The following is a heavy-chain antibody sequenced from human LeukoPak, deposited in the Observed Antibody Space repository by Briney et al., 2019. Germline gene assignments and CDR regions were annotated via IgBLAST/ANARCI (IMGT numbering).Heavy chain of an antibody. CDR2: IYYSGST. J-gene: IGHJ6*02. CDR3: ARVRGPGYYDFWSGYSPKPYYYGMDV. CDR1: GGSISSYY. Sequence: SSETLSLTCTVSGGSISSYYWSWIRQPPGKGLEWIGYIYYSGSTNYNPSLKSRVTISVDTSKNQFSLKLSSVTAADTAVYYCARVRGPGYYDFWSGYSPKPYYYGMDVWGQGTTVTVSS. D-gene: IGHD3-3*01. V-gene: IGHV4-59*01.